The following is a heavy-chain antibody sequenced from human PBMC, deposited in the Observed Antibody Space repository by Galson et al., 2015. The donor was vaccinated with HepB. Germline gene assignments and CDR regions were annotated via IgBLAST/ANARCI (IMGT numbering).Heavy chain of an antibody. CDR2: INPSGGST. D-gene: IGHD5-18*01. CDR1: GYTFTSYY. J-gene: IGHJ4*02. V-gene: IGHV1-46*01. CDR3: ARALGTAMTLRRVLFY. Sequence: SVKVSCKASGYTFTSYYMHWVRQAPGQGLEWMGIINPSGGSTSYAQKFQGRVTMTRDTSTSTVYMELSSLRSEDTAVYYCARALGTAMTLRRVLFYWGQGTLVTVSS.